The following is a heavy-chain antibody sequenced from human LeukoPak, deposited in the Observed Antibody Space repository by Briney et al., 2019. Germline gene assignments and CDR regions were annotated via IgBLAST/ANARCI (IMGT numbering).Heavy chain of an antibody. D-gene: IGHD6-19*01. Sequence: GGSLRLSCAASGFTFSSYSMNWVRQAPGKGLEWVAVISYDGSNKYYADSVKGRFTISRDNSKNTLYLQMNSLRAEDTAVYYCARALTAVFDYFDYWGQGTLVTVSS. V-gene: IGHV3-30*03. CDR1: GFTFSSYS. J-gene: IGHJ4*02. CDR2: ISYDGSNK. CDR3: ARALTAVFDYFDY.